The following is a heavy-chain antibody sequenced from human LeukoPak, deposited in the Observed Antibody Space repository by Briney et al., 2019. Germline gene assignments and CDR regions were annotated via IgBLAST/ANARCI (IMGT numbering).Heavy chain of an antibody. CDR1: GFTFSSYA. D-gene: IGHD6-6*01. J-gene: IGHJ4*02. Sequence: PGGSLRLSCAASGFTFSSYAMSWVRQAPGKGLEWVSAISGSGGSTYYADSVKGRFTISRDNSKNTLYLQMNSLRAEDSAVYYCAKFGSIAARLTCFDYWGQGTLVTVSS. CDR3: AKFGSIAARLTCFDY. V-gene: IGHV3-23*01. CDR2: ISGSGGST.